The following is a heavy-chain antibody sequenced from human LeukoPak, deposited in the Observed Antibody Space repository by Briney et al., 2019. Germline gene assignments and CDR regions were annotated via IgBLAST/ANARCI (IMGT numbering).Heavy chain of an antibody. CDR3: TRGAGWLIDY. V-gene: IGHV4-30-2*01. CDR2: IYHSGST. J-gene: IGHJ4*02. D-gene: IGHD3-16*01. Sequence: SETLSLTCTVSGGSISSGGYYWSWIRRPPGKGLEWIGYIYHSGSTYYNPSLKSRVTISVDRSKNQFSLKLSSVTAADTAVYYCTRGAGWLIDYWGQGILVTVSS. CDR1: GGSISSGGYY.